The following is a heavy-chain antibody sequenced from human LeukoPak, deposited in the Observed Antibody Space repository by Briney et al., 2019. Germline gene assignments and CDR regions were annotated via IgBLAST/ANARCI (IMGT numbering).Heavy chain of an antibody. CDR3: ARDKVTY. CDR1: GFTFSNYW. V-gene: IGHV3-7*01. Sequence: GGSLRLSCAASGFTFSNYWMSWVRQAPGKGLEWVAHINKDGSEIYYVDSVKGRFTTSRDNAKSSLSLQLNSLRVEDTAVCYCARDKVTYWGQGILVTVSS. CDR2: INKDGSEI. J-gene: IGHJ4*02.